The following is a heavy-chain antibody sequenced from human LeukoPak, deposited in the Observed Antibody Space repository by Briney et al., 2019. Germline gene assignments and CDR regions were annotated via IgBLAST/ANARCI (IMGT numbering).Heavy chain of an antibody. V-gene: IGHV4-61*09. CDR2: IYTSGTT. CDR1: GGPISSGSYY. Sequence: SETLSLTCTVSGGPISSGSYYWSWIRQPAGKGLEWIGHIYTSGTTSYNPSLKSRVTISVDTSKNQFSLKLNSVTAADTAVYYCARVSGLRYCSTISCSNFDYCGQGTLVTVSS. D-gene: IGHD2-2*01. CDR3: ARVSGLRYCSTISCSNFDY. J-gene: IGHJ4*02.